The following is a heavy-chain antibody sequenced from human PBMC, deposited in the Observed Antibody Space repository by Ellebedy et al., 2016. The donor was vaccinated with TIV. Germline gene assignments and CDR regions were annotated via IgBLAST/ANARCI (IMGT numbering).Heavy chain of an antibody. CDR1: GGSISSYY. CDR3: ARRVSGRVAAANWFDP. D-gene: IGHD6-13*01. V-gene: IGHV4-59*08. Sequence: MPSETLSLTCTVSGGSISSYYWSWIRQPPGKGLEWIGYIYYSGSTNYNPSLKSRVTISVDTSKNQFSLKLSSVTAADTAVYYCARRVSGRVAAANWFDPWGQGTLVTVSS. J-gene: IGHJ5*02. CDR2: IYYSGST.